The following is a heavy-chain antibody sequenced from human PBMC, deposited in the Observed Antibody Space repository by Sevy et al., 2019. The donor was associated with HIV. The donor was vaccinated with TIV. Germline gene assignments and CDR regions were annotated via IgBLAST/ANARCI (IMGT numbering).Heavy chain of an antibody. J-gene: IGHJ4*02. CDR2: IIPIFGTA. CDR1: GGTFSSYA. V-gene: IGHV1-69*13. D-gene: IGHD3-22*01. Sequence: ASVKVSCKASGGTFSSYAISWVRQAPGQGLEWMGGIIPIFGTANYAQKFQGRVTITADESTSTAYMELSSLRSEDTAVYYCAGGSYYDSSCYYKEYYFDYWGQGTLVTVSS. CDR3: AGGSYYDSSCYYKEYYFDY.